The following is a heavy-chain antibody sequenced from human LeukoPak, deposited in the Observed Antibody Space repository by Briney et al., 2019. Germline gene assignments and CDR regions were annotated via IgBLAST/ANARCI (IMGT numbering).Heavy chain of an antibody. J-gene: IGHJ5*02. Sequence: NPSETLSLTCAVYGGSFSGYYWNWIRQPPGKGLEWIGEINHSGSTNYNPSLKSRVTISVDTSKNQFSLKLSSVTAADTAVYYCARGGRYCSGGSCYRSRYNWFDPWGQGTLVTVSS. CDR1: GGSFSGYY. CDR3: ARGGRYCSGGSCYRSRYNWFDP. D-gene: IGHD2-15*01. V-gene: IGHV4-34*01. CDR2: INHSGST.